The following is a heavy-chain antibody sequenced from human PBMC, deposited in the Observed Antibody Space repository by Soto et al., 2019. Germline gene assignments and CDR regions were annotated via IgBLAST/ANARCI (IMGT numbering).Heavy chain of an antibody. CDR2: IYYSGST. D-gene: IGHD3-10*01. CDR1: GGSISSSSYY. J-gene: IGHJ4*02. Sequence: SETLSLTCTVSGGSISSSSYYWGWIRQPPGKGLEWIGSIYYSGSTYYNPSLKSRVTISVDTSKNQFSLKLSSVTGAVTAVYYCARRGSGSYSDDWGQGSPVTVSS. V-gene: IGHV4-39*01. CDR3: ARRGSGSYSDD.